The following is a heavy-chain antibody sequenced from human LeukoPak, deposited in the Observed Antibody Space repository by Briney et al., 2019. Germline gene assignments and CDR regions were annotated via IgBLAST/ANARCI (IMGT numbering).Heavy chain of an antibody. CDR3: ATALLKYDSSGYYFANFDY. J-gene: IGHJ4*02. D-gene: IGHD3-22*01. CDR1: GYTLTELS. CDR2: FDPEDGET. Sequence: GASVKVSCKVSGYTLTELSMHWVRQAPGKGLEWMGGFDPEDGETIYAQKFQGRVTMTEDTSTDTAYMELSSLRSEDTAVYYCATALLKYDSSGYYFANFDYWGRGTLVTVSS. V-gene: IGHV1-24*01.